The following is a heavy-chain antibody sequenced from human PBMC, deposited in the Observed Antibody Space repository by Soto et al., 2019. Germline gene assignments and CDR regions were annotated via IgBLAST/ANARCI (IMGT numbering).Heavy chain of an antibody. Sequence: ASVKVSFKACGCTFTSYGISWLRQAPGQGLEWMGWISAYNGNTNYAQKLQGRVTMTTDTSTSTAYMELRSLRSDDTAVYYCARVIGSAYSSSWYWFDPWGQGTLVTVSS. CDR2: ISAYNGNT. J-gene: IGHJ5*02. CDR3: ARVIGSAYSSSWYWFDP. CDR1: GCTFTSYG. D-gene: IGHD6-13*01. V-gene: IGHV1-18*04.